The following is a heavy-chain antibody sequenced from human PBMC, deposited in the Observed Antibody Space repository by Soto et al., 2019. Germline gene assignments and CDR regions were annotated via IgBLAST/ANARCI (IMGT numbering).Heavy chain of an antibody. CDR3: ARGGDSSGYYSAFDV. V-gene: IGHV5-51*01. J-gene: IGHJ3*01. Sequence: PGESLKICCKGSGYSFPNYWIGWVRQMPGKGLEWMGIIYPGDSDTRYSPSFQGQVTISADKSTNTANLQWSSLKASDTAMYYCARGGDSSGYYSAFDVWGQGTVVTVSS. CDR2: IYPGDSDT. D-gene: IGHD3-22*01. CDR1: GYSFPNYW.